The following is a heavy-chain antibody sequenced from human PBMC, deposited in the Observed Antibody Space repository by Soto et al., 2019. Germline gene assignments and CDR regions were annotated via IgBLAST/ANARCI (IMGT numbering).Heavy chain of an antibody. CDR1: GGSISSYY. J-gene: IGHJ6*03. V-gene: IGHV4-34*01. Sequence: SETLSLTCTVSGGSISSYYWSWIRQPPGKGLEWIGEINHSGSTNYNPSLKSRVTISVDTSKNQFSLKLSSVTAADTAVYYCARGVPGYYYYYYMDVWGKGTTVTVSS. D-gene: IGHD7-27*01. CDR3: ARGVPGYYYYYYMDV. CDR2: INHSGST.